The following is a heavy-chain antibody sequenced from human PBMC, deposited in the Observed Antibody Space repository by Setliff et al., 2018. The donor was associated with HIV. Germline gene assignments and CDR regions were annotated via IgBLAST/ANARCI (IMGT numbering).Heavy chain of an antibody. CDR3: ARPGYSSSWSSFEN. V-gene: IGHV3-7*03. CDR1: GFTFSRYW. D-gene: IGHD6-13*01. Sequence: GGSLRLSCAASGFTFSRYWMTWVRQAPGKGPEWVANINQDGRDKYYVDSVKGRFTISRDTSKNTLFLQMNSLRAEDTALYYCARPGYSSSWSSFENWGQGTLVTVSS. J-gene: IGHJ4*02. CDR2: INQDGRDK.